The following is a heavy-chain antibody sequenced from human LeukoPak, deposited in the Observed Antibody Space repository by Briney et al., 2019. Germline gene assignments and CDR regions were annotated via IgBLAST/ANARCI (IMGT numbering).Heavy chain of an antibody. Sequence: SETLSLTCTVSGGSISSSSYYWGWIRQPPGKGLEWIGSIYYSGSTYYNPSLKSRVTISVDTSKNQFSLKLSSVTAADTAVYYCARQSGQLDFDYWGQGTLVTVSS. CDR1: GGSISSSSYY. CDR2: IYYSGST. J-gene: IGHJ4*02. CDR3: ARQSGQLDFDY. V-gene: IGHV4-39*01. D-gene: IGHD6-6*01.